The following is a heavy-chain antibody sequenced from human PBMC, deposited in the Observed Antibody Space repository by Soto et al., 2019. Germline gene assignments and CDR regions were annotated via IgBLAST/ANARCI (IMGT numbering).Heavy chain of an antibody. V-gene: IGHV2-70*01. D-gene: IGHD3-10*01. CDR2: IDWDDDK. CDR1: GFSLSTSGMC. Sequence: SGPTLVNPTQTLTLTCTFSGFSLSTSGMCVSWIRQPPGKALEWLALIDWDDDKYYSTSLKTRLTISKDTSKNQVVLTMTNMDPVDTATYYCARILNYYGSGSYYAFDIWGQGTMVTVS. J-gene: IGHJ3*02. CDR3: ARILNYYGSGSYYAFDI.